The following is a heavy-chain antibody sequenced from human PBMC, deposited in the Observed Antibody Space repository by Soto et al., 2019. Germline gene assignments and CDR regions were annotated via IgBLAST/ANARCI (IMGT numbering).Heavy chain of an antibody. V-gene: IGHV4-59*01. Sequence: SETLSLTCTVSGGSISSYYWSWIRQPPGKGLEWIGYISYIGSTNYNPSLKSRVTISVDTSKNQFSLKLSSVTAADTAVYYCARGALRSSSWFYFDYWGQGTLVTVSS. D-gene: IGHD6-13*01. CDR2: ISYIGST. J-gene: IGHJ4*02. CDR1: GGSISSYY. CDR3: ARGALRSSSWFYFDY.